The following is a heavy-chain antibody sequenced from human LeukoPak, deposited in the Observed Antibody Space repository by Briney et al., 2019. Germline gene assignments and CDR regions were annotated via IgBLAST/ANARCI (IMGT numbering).Heavy chain of an antibody. CDR3: ASDYYDSSGYYWCFDL. Sequence: PSETLSLTCAVSGYSISSGYYWGWIRQPPGKGLEWIGSIYHSGSTYYNPSLKSRVTISVDTSKNQFSLKLSSVTAADTAVYYCASDYYDSSGYYWCFDLWGRGTLVTVSS. CDR1: GYSISSGYY. CDR2: IYHSGST. J-gene: IGHJ2*01. D-gene: IGHD3-22*01. V-gene: IGHV4-38-2*01.